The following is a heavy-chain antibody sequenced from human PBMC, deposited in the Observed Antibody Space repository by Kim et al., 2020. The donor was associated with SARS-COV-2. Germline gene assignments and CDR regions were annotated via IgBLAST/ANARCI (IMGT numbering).Heavy chain of an antibody. D-gene: IGHD2-2*03. V-gene: IGHV4-59*01. CDR2: IYYSGNT. Sequence: SETLSLTCSVSGGSITNYYWTRFRQSPGKGLEWIGYIYYSGNTHYNPSLKSRVTISVDRSKNQFSLKLASVTAADTAVYYCARVGSPSSFGVDIPYYLDYGGQGALVAVSS. CDR3: ARVGSPSSFGVDIPYYLDY. CDR1: GGSITNYY. J-gene: IGHJ4*02.